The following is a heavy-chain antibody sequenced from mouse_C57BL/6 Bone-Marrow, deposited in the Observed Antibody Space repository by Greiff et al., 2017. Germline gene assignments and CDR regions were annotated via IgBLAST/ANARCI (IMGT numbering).Heavy chain of an antibody. CDR1: GFSFNTYA. V-gene: IGHV10-1*01. CDR3: VKDSPVYAMDY. Sequence: EVKLVESGGGLVQPKGSLKLSCAASGFSFNTYAMNWVRQAPGKGLEWVARLRSKSNNYATYYADSVKDRFTISRDDSESMLYLQMNNLKTEDTARYYCVKDSPVYAMDYWGQGTSVTVSS. CDR2: LRSKSNNYAT. J-gene: IGHJ4*01.